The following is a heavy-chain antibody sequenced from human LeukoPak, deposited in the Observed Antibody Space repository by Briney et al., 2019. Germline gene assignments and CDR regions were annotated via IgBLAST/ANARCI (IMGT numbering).Heavy chain of an antibody. CDR3: ARSRGATGYYWADY. D-gene: IGHD3-22*01. J-gene: IGHJ4*02. V-gene: IGHV3-30-3*01. CDR2: ISYDGNNK. CDR1: GFTFSSYA. Sequence: GGSLRLSCAASGFTFSSYAMTWVRQAPGKGLEWVAVISYDGNNKYYADSVMGQFTISRDNSKNTFYLEMNSLRAEDTAVYYCARSRGATGYYWADYWGQGTLVTVSS.